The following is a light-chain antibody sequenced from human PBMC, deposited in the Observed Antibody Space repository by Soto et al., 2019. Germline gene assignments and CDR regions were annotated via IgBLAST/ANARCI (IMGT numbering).Light chain of an antibody. J-gene: IGKJ1*01. V-gene: IGKV3-20*01. CDR3: QQYGSSPRT. CDR2: GAS. CDR1: QRVSSSY. Sequence: EIVLTQSPGTLSLSPGERATLSCRASQRVSSSYLAWYQQKPGQAPRLLLYGASSRATGILDRFSGSGSGTDFTLTISGLEPEDFAVYYCQQYGSSPRTFGQGTKV.